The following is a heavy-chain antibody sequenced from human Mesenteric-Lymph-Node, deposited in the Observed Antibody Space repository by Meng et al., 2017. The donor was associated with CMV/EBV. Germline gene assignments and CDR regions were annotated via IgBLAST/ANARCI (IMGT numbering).Heavy chain of an antibody. CDR3: ARGRQYYGSGSYPPWAFYFDY. CDR2: INHSGST. Sequence: FSGVYWSWIRQPPGKGLEWIGQINHSGSTNYIPSLKSRVTISVDTSKKQFSLKLSSVTAADTALYYCARGRQYYGSGSYPPWAFYFDYWGQGTLVTVSS. J-gene: IGHJ4*02. D-gene: IGHD3-10*01. V-gene: IGHV4-34*01. CDR1: FSGVY.